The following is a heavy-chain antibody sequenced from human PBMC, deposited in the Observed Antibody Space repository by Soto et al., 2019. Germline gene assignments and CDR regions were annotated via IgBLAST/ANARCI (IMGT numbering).Heavy chain of an antibody. CDR1: GFTFSSYT. V-gene: IGHV3-21*01. Sequence: GGSLRLSCAASGFTFSSYTMNWVRQAPGKGLEWVSSISSSGTYIYYADSLRGRFTISRDNARKSLDLQMNSLGPEDTAVYYCAREKDIALGALGYYYYGMDVWGQGTPVTVSS. CDR3: AREKDIALGALGYYYYGMDV. CDR2: ISSSGTYI. J-gene: IGHJ6*02. D-gene: IGHD2-8*02.